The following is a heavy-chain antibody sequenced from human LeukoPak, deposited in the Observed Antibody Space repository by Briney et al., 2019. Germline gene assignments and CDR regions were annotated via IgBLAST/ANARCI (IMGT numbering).Heavy chain of an antibody. CDR2: MNPNSGNT. D-gene: IGHD5-18*01. CDR1: GYTFTSYD. J-gene: IGHJ4*02. V-gene: IGHV1-8*03. CDR3: ASPGSVGDTAMPDY. Sequence: ASVKVSCKASGYTFTSYDINWVRQATGQGLEWMGWMNPNSGNTGYAQKFQGRVTITRNTSISTAYMELSSLRSEDTAVYYCASPGSVGDTAMPDYWGQGTLVTVSS.